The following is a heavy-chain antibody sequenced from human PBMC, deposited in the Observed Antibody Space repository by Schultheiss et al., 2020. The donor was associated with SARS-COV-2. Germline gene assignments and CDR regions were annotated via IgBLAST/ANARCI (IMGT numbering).Heavy chain of an antibody. CDR1: GFTFSDYY. CDR2: IWYDGSNK. CDR3: AREKITMIVGNLDY. D-gene: IGHD3-22*01. J-gene: IGHJ4*02. V-gene: IGHV3-33*08. Sequence: GGSLRLSCAASGFTFSDYYMSWIRQAPGKGLEWVAVIWYDGSNKYYADSVKGRFTISRDNSKNTLYLQMNSLRAEDTAVYYCAREKITMIVGNLDYWGQGTLVTVSS.